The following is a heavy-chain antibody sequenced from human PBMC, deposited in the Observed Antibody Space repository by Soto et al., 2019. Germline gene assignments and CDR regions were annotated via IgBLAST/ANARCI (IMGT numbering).Heavy chain of an antibody. Sequence: GGSLRLSCAASGFTFSSYGMTWVRQAPGKGLEWVSAISGSGGTAYSADSVKGRFTISRDNSKNTLYLQMNSLRAEDTAVYYCAKLEDIVVVPAANSWGQGTLVTVSS. CDR2: ISGSGGTA. CDR3: AKLEDIVVVPAANS. J-gene: IGHJ4*02. CDR1: GFTFSSYG. D-gene: IGHD2-2*01. V-gene: IGHV3-23*01.